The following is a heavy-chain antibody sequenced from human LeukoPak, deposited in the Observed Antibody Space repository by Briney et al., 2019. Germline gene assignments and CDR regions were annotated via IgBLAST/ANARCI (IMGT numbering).Heavy chain of an antibody. CDR2: IYYSGST. CDR1: GGSISSYY. J-gene: IGHJ1*01. D-gene: IGHD3-22*01. Sequence: SENLSLTCTVSGGSISSYYWSWIRQPPGKGLEWIGYIYYSGSTSYNPSLKSRVTISVDTSKNQFSLKLSSVTAADTAVYYCVRDHYYDSSGYTFRHWGQGTLVTVSS. V-gene: IGHV4-59*01. CDR3: VRDHYYDSSGYTFRH.